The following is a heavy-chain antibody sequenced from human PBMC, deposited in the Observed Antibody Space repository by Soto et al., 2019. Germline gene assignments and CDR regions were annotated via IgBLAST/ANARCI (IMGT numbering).Heavy chain of an antibody. CDR3: ARDVGYYHNSGHYTFGY. V-gene: IGHV4-30-4*01. CDR2: ISYSGST. J-gene: IGHJ4*02. D-gene: IGHD3-22*01. CDR1: GGSISYGDYY. Sequence: SETLSLTCTVSGGSISYGDYYWSWIRQPPGKGLEWIGDISYSGSTYYNPSLESRVSISRDTSKNQFSLKLSSVTAADTAMYYCARDVGYYHNSGHYTFGYWGQGTLVTVSS.